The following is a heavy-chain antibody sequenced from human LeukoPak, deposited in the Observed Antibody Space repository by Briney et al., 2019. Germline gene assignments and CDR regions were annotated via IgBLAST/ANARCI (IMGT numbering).Heavy chain of an antibody. CDR1: GYTFTSYA. J-gene: IGHJ4*02. Sequence: SVKASCKASGYTFTSYAMNWVRQAPGQGLEWMGGIIPIFGTANYAQKFQGRVTITADESTSTAYMELSSLRSEDTAVYYCARVVPLYGLRFDYWGQGTLVTVSS. V-gene: IGHV1-69*13. CDR3: ARVVPLYGLRFDY. D-gene: IGHD3-10*01. CDR2: IIPIFGTA.